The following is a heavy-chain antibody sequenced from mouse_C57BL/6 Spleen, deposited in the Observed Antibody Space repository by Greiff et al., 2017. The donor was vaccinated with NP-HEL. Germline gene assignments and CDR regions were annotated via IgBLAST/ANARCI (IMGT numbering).Heavy chain of an antibody. CDR3: ARSSDSSGWAWFAY. V-gene: IGHV1-42*01. J-gene: IGHJ3*01. D-gene: IGHD3-2*02. Sequence: EVQLQQSGPELVKPGASVKISCKASGYSFTGYYMNWVKQSPEKSLEWIGEINPSTGGTTYNQKFKAKATLTVDKSSSTAYMQLKSLTSEDSAVYYCARSSDSSGWAWFAYWGQGTLVTVSA. CDR2: INPSTGGT. CDR1: GYSFTGYY.